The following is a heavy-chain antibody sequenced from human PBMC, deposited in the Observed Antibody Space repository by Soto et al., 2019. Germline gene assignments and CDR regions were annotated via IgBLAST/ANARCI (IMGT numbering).Heavy chain of an antibody. J-gene: IGHJ4*02. D-gene: IGHD3-16*02. CDR3: ASSHSSIYVWGSYRFDY. CDR2: ISAYNGNT. V-gene: IGHV1-18*01. CDR1: GYTFTSYG. Sequence: GASVKVSCKASGYTFTSYGISWVRQAPGQGLEWMGWISAYNGNTNYAQKLQGRVTMTTDTSTSTAYMELRSLRSDDTAVYYCASSHSSIYVWGSYRFDYWGQGTLVTVSS.